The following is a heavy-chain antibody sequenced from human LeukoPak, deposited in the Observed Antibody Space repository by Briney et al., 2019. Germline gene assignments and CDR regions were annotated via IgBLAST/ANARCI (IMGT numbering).Heavy chain of an antibody. Sequence: QPGGSLRLSCAASGFTVSSNYMSWVRQAPGKGLEWVSVIYSGGSTYYADSVKGRFTISRDNSRNTLYLQMDSLRSEDTAVYYCARDFFPIVDSTWYEIGYWGQGTLVTVSS. D-gene: IGHD2-21*01. V-gene: IGHV3-53*05. CDR3: ARDFFPIVDSTWYEIGY. CDR1: GFTVSSNY. J-gene: IGHJ4*02. CDR2: IYSGGST.